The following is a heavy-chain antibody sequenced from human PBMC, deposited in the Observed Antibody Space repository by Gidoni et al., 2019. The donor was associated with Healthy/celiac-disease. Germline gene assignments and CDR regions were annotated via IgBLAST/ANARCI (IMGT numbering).Heavy chain of an antibody. D-gene: IGHD4-17*01. CDR2: IYYSGRT. J-gene: IGHJ4*02. CDR3: ARVSQPMAIYGDYVVDY. CDR1: GGSISSGGYY. V-gene: IGHV4-31*03. Sequence: QVQLQESGPGLVKPSQPLSLTFTVSGGSISSGGYYWSGVRQHPGKGLEWIGYIYYSGRTYYTPSLKSRVTISVDTSKNQFALKLSSVTAADTAVYYCARVSQPMAIYGDYVVDYWGQGTLFTVSS.